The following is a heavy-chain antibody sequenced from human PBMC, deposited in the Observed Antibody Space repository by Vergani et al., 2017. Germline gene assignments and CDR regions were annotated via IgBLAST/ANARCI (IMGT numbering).Heavy chain of an antibody. CDR3: ARDLGYCSSTSCYRGGYYYYGMDV. CDR2: INPNSGGT. Sequence: QVQLVQSGAEVKKPGASVKVSCKASGYTFTGYYMHWVRQAPGQGLEWMGWINPNSGGTNYAQKFQGRVTMTRDTSISTAYMELSRLRSDDTAVYYCARDLGYCSSTSCYRGGYYYYGMDVWGQGTTVTVSS. J-gene: IGHJ6*02. V-gene: IGHV1-2*02. D-gene: IGHD2-2*02. CDR1: GYTFTGYY.